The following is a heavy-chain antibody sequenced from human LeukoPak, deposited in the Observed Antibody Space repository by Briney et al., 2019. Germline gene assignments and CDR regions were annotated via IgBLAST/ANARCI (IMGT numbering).Heavy chain of an antibody. Sequence: GGSLRLSCAASGFTFSSYSMNWVRQAPGKGLEWVSSISSSSSYIYYADSVRGRFTISRDNAKNSLYLQMNSLRAEDTAVYYCAREEREYSSGWYLPGNFDYWGQGTLVTVSS. V-gene: IGHV3-21*01. CDR1: GFTFSSYS. CDR3: AREEREYSSGWYLPGNFDY. J-gene: IGHJ4*02. CDR2: ISSSSSYI. D-gene: IGHD6-19*01.